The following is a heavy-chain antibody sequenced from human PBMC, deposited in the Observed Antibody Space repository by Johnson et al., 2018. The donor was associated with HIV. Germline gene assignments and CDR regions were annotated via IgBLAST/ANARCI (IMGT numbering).Heavy chain of an antibody. CDR1: GFTFSAFA. J-gene: IGHJ3*02. CDR2: ISYDGSNK. V-gene: IGHV3-30-3*02. CDR3: AKWTPSLRPAFDI. D-gene: IGHD3/OR15-3a*01. Sequence: VQLVESGGGLVQPGGSLRLSCAASGFTFSAFAMSWVRQAPGKGLEWVAVISYDGSNKYYADSVTGRFTISRDNSKNTLYPQMNSLRAEDTAVYYCAKWTPSLRPAFDIWGQGTMVTVSS.